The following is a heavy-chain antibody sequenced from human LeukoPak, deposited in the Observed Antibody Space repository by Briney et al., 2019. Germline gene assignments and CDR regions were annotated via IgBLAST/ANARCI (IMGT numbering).Heavy chain of an antibody. V-gene: IGHV4-34*01. CDR1: GGSISSYY. J-gene: IGHJ3*02. Sequence: SETLSLTCTVSGGSISSYYWSWIRQPPGKGLEWIGEINHSGSTNYNPSLKSRVTISVDTSKNQFSLKLSSVTAADTAVYYCARAHCSSTSCYRLYAFDIWGQGTMVTVSS. CDR3: ARAHCSSTSCYRLYAFDI. D-gene: IGHD2-2*02. CDR2: INHSGST.